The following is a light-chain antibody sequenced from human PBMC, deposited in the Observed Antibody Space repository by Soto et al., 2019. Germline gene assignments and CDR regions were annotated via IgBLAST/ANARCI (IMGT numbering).Light chain of an antibody. CDR3: QQSYSVPLT. CDR1: QSINSY. V-gene: IGKV1-39*01. Sequence: DIQMTQSPSSLSASVGDRVTITCRASQSINSYLNWYQQKPGRAPKLLIYEASNLQSGVPSRFSAGGSGTYFTLTISSLQPEDFATYYCQQSYSVPLTFGPGTRVDIK. J-gene: IGKJ3*01. CDR2: EAS.